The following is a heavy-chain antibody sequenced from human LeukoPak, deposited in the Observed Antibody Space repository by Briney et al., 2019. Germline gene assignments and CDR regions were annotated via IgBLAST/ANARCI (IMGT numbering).Heavy chain of an antibody. J-gene: IGHJ4*02. CDR3: AKDLEQQLVPEGPFDY. CDR1: GFAFSSYA. D-gene: IGHD6-13*01. CDR2: ISGSGGST. V-gene: IGHV3-23*01. Sequence: GGSLRLSCAASGFAFSSYAMSWVRQAPGKGLEWVSAISGSGGSTYYADSVKGRFTISRDNSKNTLYLQMNSLRAEDTAVYYCAKDLEQQLVPEGPFDYWGQGTLVTVSS.